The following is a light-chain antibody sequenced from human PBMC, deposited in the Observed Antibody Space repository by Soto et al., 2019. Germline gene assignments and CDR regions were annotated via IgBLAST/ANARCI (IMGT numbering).Light chain of an antibody. CDR1: QSVSSNY. Sequence: EIVLTQSPATLSLSPGERAALSCGASQSVSSNYLAWYQQKPGLAPRILIYAASSRAPGIPDRFSGSGSGTDFSLTISRLEPEDFALYYCHQYDTSPRTFGQGTKVDIK. V-gene: IGKV3D-20*01. J-gene: IGKJ1*01. CDR2: AAS. CDR3: HQYDTSPRT.